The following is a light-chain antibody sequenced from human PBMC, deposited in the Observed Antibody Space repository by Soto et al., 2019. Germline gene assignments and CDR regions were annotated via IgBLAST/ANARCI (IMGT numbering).Light chain of an antibody. CDR3: QQYGNSPYA. CDR1: QSVSSNY. V-gene: IGKV3-20*01. CDR2: GAS. J-gene: IGKJ2*01. Sequence: EIVLTQSPGTLSLSPGERATLSCRASQSVSSNYLAWYQQKSGQAPRLLIYGASSRATGIPDRFSGSGSGTDFTLTISKLEPADFAVYHCQQYGNSPYAFGQGTELEI.